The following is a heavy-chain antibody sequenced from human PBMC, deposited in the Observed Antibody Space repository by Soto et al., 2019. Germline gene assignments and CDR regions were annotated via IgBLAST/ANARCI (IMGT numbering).Heavy chain of an antibody. CDR2: IKQDGSEK. Sequence: GGSLRLSCAASGFTFSSYWMSWVRQAPGKGLEWVANIKQDGSEKYYVDSVKGRFTISRDNAKNSLYLQMNSLRAEDTAVYYCASARGREGSSSSPDWYFGLWGRGTLVTVSS. J-gene: IGHJ2*01. CDR3: ASARGREGSSSSPDWYFGL. CDR1: GFTFSSYW. D-gene: IGHD6-6*01. V-gene: IGHV3-7*01.